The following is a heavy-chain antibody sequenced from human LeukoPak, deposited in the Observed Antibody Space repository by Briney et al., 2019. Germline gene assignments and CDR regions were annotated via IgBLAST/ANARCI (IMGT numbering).Heavy chain of an antibody. CDR2: ISDSGGST. J-gene: IGHJ4*02. CDR3: AKERIQLWPTYFDY. D-gene: IGHD1-1*01. Sequence: GGSLRLSCAASGFTFSNYAMSWVRQAPGKGLEGVSAISDSGGSTYYTDSVKGRFTISRDNSKNTLYLQMNNVRAEDTALYYCAKERIQLWPTYFDYWGQGTLVTVSS. CDR1: GFTFSNYA. V-gene: IGHV3-23*01.